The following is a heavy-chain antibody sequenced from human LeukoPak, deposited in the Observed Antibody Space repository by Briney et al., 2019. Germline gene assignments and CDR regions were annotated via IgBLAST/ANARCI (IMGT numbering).Heavy chain of an antibody. Sequence: SETLSLTCTVSGGSISTSSYYWGWVRQPPGKGLEWIGNIFYSGSTYYSPSLKSRVTISVDTSKNQFSLKLSSVTAADTTVYYCARLDWQQHDYWGQGTLVTVSS. CDR1: GGSISTSSYY. CDR3: ARLDWQQHDY. J-gene: IGHJ4*02. CDR2: IFYSGST. D-gene: IGHD6-13*01. V-gene: IGHV4-39*01.